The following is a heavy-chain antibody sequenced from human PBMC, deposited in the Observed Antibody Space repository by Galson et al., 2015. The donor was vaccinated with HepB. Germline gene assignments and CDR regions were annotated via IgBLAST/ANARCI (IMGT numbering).Heavy chain of an antibody. CDR3: ARKVYGHDAFDI. CDR1: GFTFSRYC. V-gene: IGHV3-7*03. Sequence: SMRLSCAASGFTFSRYCMSWVRQAPGKGLEWVANIKQDVSEKYYVDSVKGRFTISRDNAKNSLYLEMNSLRAEDTAVYYCARKVYGHDAFDIWGQGTMVTVSS. CDR2: IKQDVSEK. D-gene: IGHD3-10*01. J-gene: IGHJ3*02.